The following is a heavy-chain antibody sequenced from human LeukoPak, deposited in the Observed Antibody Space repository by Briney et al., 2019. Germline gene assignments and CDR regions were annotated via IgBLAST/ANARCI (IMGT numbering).Heavy chain of an antibody. V-gene: IGHV3-21*01. CDR1: GFSFSDYS. D-gene: IGHD2-2*01. CDR3: ARGRGCSSMSCYPDY. J-gene: IGHJ4*02. CDR2: ISPRSSYR. Sequence: GGSLRLSCAASGFSFSDYSINWVRQAPGKGLEWVSSISPRSSYRYYAASVKGRFTISRDNAKNSLNLQMNSLRAEDTAVYYCARGRGCSSMSCYPDYWGQGTLVTVSS.